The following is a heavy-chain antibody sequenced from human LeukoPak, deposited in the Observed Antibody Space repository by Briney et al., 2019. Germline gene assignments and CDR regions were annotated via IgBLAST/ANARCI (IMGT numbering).Heavy chain of an antibody. V-gene: IGHV4-4*02. D-gene: IGHD4-17*01. CDR1: GASVSSSNS. CDR2: THHSGSA. CDR3: ARNDGWAFHI. J-gene: IGHJ3*02. Sequence: SETLSLTCAVSGASVSSSNSWSWVRQPPGKGLEWIAETHHSGSANYKPSLKSRVTISVDKSKNQISLKLSSVTAADTAVYHCARNDGWAFHIWGQGTMVTVSS.